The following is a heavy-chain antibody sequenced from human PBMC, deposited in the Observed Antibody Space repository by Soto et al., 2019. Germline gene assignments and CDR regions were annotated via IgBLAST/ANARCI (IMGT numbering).Heavy chain of an antibody. Sequence: GGSLRLSCAASGFTFSSYGMHWVRQAPGKGLEWVAVIWYDGSNKYYADYVKGRFTISRDNSKNTLYLQMNSLRAEDTAVYYCAREGRGATIDYWGQGTLVTVSS. CDR2: IWYDGSNK. D-gene: IGHD1-26*01. CDR1: GFTFSSYG. CDR3: AREGRGATIDY. J-gene: IGHJ4*02. V-gene: IGHV3-33*01.